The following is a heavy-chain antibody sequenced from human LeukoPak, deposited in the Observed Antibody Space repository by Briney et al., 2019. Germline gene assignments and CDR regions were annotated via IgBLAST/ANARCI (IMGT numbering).Heavy chain of an antibody. Sequence: SETLSLTCAVYGGSFSGYYWSWIRQPPGKGLEWIGEINHSGSSNYNLSLKSRVTISADTSKNQFSLKLTSVTAADTAVYYCARPQGSGTYYNVVVDYWGQGTLVTVSS. D-gene: IGHD3-10*01. V-gene: IGHV4-34*01. CDR2: INHSGSS. CDR3: ARPQGSGTYYNVVVDY. CDR1: GGSFSGYY. J-gene: IGHJ4*02.